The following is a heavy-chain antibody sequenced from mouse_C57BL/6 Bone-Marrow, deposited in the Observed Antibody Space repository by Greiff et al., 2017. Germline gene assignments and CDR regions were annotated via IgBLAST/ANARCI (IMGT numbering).Heavy chain of an antibody. D-gene: IGHD3-1*01. CDR2: IHPNSGST. V-gene: IGHV1-64*01. CDR1: GYTFTSYW. Sequence: QVQLKQPGAELVKPGASVKLSCKASGYTFTSYWMHWVKQRPGQGLEWIGMIHPNSGSTNYNEKFKSKATLTVDKSSSTAYMQLSSLTSEDSAVYYCARSYRGGGYWGQGTTLTVSS. J-gene: IGHJ2*01. CDR3: ARSYRGGGY.